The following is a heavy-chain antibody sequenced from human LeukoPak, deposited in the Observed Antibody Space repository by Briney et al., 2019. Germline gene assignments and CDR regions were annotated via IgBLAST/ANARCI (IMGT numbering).Heavy chain of an antibody. CDR1: GFTVSSNY. Sequence: PGESLRLSCAASGFTVSSNYMSWVRQAPGKGLEWVSVIYSGGSTYYADSVKGRFTISRDNSKNTLYLQMNSLRAEDTAVYYCARGAVHYDILTGYYSDSYYFDYWGQGTLVTVSS. V-gene: IGHV3-53*01. CDR2: IYSGGST. J-gene: IGHJ4*02. D-gene: IGHD3-9*01. CDR3: ARGAVHYDILTGYYSDSYYFDY.